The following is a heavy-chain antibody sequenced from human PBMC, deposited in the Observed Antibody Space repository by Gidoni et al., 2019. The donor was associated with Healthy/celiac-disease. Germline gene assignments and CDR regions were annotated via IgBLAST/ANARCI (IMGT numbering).Heavy chain of an antibody. CDR1: GYSFTSYW. Sequence: EVQLVQSGAEVKKPGESLKISCKGSGYSFTSYWIGWVRQMPGKGLEWMGIIYPGDSDTRYSPSFQGQVTISADKSISTAYLQWSSLKASDTAMYYCAREVSGLLWFGENDAGAFDIWGQGTMVTVSS. V-gene: IGHV5-51*01. CDR2: IYPGDSDT. D-gene: IGHD3-10*01. J-gene: IGHJ3*02. CDR3: AREVSGLLWFGENDAGAFDI.